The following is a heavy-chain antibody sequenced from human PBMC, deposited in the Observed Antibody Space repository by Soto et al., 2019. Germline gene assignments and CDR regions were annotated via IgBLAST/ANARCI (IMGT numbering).Heavy chain of an antibody. CDR3: AREVGSSRKKFDY. D-gene: IGHD6-6*01. CDR1: GGSISSGGYY. J-gene: IGHJ4*02. Sequence: QVQLQESGPGLVKPSQTLSLTCTVSGGSISSGGYYWSWIRQHPGKGLEWIGYIYYSGSTYYNPSLKCRVNISVDTSKNQLSLKLSSVTAADTAVYYYAREVGSSRKKFDYWGQRTLVTVSS. V-gene: IGHV4-31*03. CDR2: IYYSGST.